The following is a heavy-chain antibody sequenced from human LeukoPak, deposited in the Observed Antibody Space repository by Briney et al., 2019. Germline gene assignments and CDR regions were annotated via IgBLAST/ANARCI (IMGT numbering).Heavy chain of an antibody. J-gene: IGHJ6*03. CDR1: GYTFTSYD. CDR2: MNPKSGNT. D-gene: IGHD1-26*01. Sequence: ASVKVSCKASGYTFTSYDINWVRQATGQGLEWMGWMNPKSGNTGYAQKFQGRVTMTRNTSISTAYMELSSLRSEDTAVYYCARGRYSGSYYDSDYYYYYMAVWGKGTTVTISS. V-gene: IGHV1-8*01. CDR3: ARGRYSGSYYDSDYYYYYMAV.